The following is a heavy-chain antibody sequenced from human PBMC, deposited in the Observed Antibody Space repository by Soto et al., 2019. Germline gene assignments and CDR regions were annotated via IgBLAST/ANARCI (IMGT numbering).Heavy chain of an antibody. D-gene: IGHD3-22*01. CDR3: AKDQYYYDSSGPAVDY. J-gene: IGHJ4*02. Sequence: GGSLRLSCAASGFTFSSYAMSWVRQAPGKGLEWVSAISGSGGSTYYADSVKGRFTISRDNSKNTLYLQMNSLRAEDTAVYYCAKDQYYYDSSGPAVDYWGQGPLVTVSS. CDR1: GFTFSSYA. CDR2: ISGSGGST. V-gene: IGHV3-23*01.